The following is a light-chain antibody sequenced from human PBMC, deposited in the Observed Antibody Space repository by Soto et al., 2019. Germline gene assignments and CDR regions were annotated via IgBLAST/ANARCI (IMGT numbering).Light chain of an antibody. CDR1: SSDVGSYNL. CDR2: EVS. CDR3: CSDEGSRNV. J-gene: IGLJ1*01. V-gene: IGLV2-23*02. Sequence: QSVLTQPASVSGSPGQSITISCTGTSSDVGSYNLVSWYQQHPGKAPKLMIYEVSKWPSGVSNRFSGSKSGITASLTISGLQAEDEADYCCCSDEGSRNVFGSGTKLTVL.